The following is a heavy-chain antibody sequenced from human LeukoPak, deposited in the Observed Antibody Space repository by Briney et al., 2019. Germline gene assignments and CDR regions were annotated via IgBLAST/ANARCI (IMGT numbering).Heavy chain of an antibody. V-gene: IGHV3-64D*06. CDR1: GFTFSGYA. CDR3: VAYCSVTSCQTSDY. D-gene: IGHD2-2*01. Sequence: GGSLRLSRSASGFTFSGYAMHWVRQAPGKGLEFVSAISSNGISTYYADSVKGRFTISRDNSKYRLYLQMSSLRAEDTAMYYCVAYCSVTSCQTSDYWGQGTLVTVSS. J-gene: IGHJ4*02. CDR2: ISSNGIST.